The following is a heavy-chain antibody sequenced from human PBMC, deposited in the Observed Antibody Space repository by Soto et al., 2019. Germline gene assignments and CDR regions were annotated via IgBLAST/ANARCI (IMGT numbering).Heavy chain of an antibody. J-gene: IGHJ2*01. CDR3: PRELDYWYFDL. CDR1: GYTFSYYN. V-gene: IGHV1-3*01. CDR2: IHADNGNA. D-gene: IGHD1-1*01. Sequence: QVPIVQSGAEVKKPGASVKLSCKGSGYTFSYYNVHWVRQAPGQRLEWMGWIHADNGNAKYSQKFQGRVTITRDASGNTAYMELRNLRSEDTAVYYCPRELDYWYFDLWGRGTLVTVSS.